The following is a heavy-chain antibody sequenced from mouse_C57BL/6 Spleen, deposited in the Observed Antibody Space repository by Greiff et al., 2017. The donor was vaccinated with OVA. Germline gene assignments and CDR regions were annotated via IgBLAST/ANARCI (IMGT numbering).Heavy chain of an antibody. CDR3: ARRDYDD. V-gene: IGHV5-6*02. J-gene: IGHJ2*01. CDR1: GFTFSSYG. Sequence: EVKLQESGGDLVKPGGSLKLSCAASGFTFSSYGMSWVRQTPDKRLEWVATISSGGSYTYYPDSVKGRFTISRDNAKNTLYLQMSSLKSEDTAMYYCARRDYDDWGQGTTLTVSS. CDR2: ISSGGSYT. D-gene: IGHD2-4*01.